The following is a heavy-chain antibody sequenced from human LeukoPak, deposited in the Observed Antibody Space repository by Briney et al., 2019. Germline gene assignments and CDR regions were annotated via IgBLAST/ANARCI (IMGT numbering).Heavy chain of an antibody. CDR3: ARDRPDCSGGSCYSRDYYYYGMDV. CDR2: IIPIFGTA. CDR1: GGTFSSYA. V-gene: IGHV1-69*13. Sequence: SVKVSCKASGGTFSSYAISWVLQAPGQGLEWMGGIIPIFGTANYAQKFQGRVTITADESTSTAYMELSSLRSEDTAVYYCARDRPDCSGGSCYSRDYYYYGMDVWGQGTTVTVSS. D-gene: IGHD2-15*01. J-gene: IGHJ6*02.